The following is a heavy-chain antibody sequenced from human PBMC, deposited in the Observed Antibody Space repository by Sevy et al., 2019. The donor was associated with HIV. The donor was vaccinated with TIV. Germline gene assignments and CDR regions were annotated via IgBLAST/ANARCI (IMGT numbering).Heavy chain of an antibody. D-gene: IGHD3-22*01. CDR1: GGSISTYY. CDR3: ARGGYNYNTRANQLDY. J-gene: IGHJ4*02. Sequence: SETLSLTCTVSGGSISTYYWSWIRQPPGKGLEWIGYIYYSGSTNYNPSLKSRVTISLDTSQNQFSLKLTSVTAADTAVYYCARGGYNYNTRANQLDYWGQGTLVTVSS. CDR2: IYYSGST. V-gene: IGHV4-59*01.